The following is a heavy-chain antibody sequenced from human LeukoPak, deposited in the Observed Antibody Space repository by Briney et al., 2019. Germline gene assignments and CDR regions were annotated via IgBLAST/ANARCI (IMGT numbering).Heavy chain of an antibody. CDR1: GGSISSYY. V-gene: IGHV4-59*01. D-gene: IGHD3-3*01. CDR2: IYYSGST. CDR3: ARSSSTIFGVVMVSYYYYMDV. Sequence: SETLSVTCTVSGGSISSYYWSWIRRPPGKGLEWIGYIYYSGSTNYNPSLKSRVTISVDTSKNQFSLKLSSVTAADTAVYYCARSSSTIFGVVMVSYYYYMDVWGKGTTVTVSS. J-gene: IGHJ6*03.